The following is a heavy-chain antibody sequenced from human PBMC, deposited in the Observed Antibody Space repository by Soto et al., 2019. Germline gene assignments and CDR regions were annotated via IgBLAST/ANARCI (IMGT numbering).Heavy chain of an antibody. CDR2: ISGSGRSA. V-gene: IGHV3-23*01. J-gene: IGHJ3*02. D-gene: IGHD3-9*01. CDR1: GFTFHSYA. CDR3: AKHRDFYDILTGFGDAFDI. Sequence: GGSLRLSCAASGFTFHSYAMSWVRQAPGEGLEWVSGISGSGRSAYYADSVKGRFTISRDNSKNRLYLQMNSLTAEDTALYYCAKHRDFYDILTGFGDAFDIWGQGTMVTVSS.